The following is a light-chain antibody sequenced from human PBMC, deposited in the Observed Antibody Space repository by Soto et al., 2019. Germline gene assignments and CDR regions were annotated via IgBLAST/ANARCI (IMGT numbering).Light chain of an antibody. V-gene: IGKV1-5*01. CDR2: DAS. Sequence: DIQLTQSPSTLSASVGDRVTITCRASQGISSWLAWYQQKPGKAPKLLIYDASSLESGVPSRFSGSGSGTEFTITISSLQPEDFASYYCQQYNSYSTFGQGTKVEIK. CDR3: QQYNSYST. J-gene: IGKJ1*01. CDR1: QGISSW.